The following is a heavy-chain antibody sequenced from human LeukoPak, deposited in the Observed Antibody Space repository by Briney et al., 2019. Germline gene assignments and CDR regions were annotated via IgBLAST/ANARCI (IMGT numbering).Heavy chain of an antibody. CDR3: ARPCSSTSCYIY. CDR2: INPSSGGT. J-gene: IGHJ4*02. Sequence: GASVKVSCKASGYTFTGYYMHWVRQAPGQGLEWMGWINPSSGGTNYAQKFQGRVTMTRDTSISTAYMELSRLRSDDTAVYYCARPCSSTSCYIYWGQGTLVTVSS. D-gene: IGHD2-2*02. V-gene: IGHV1-2*02. CDR1: GYTFTGYY.